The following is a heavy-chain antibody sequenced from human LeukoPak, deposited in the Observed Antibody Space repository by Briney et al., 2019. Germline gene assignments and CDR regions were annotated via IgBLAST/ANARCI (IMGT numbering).Heavy chain of an antibody. Sequence: GGSLRLSCAASGFTFSTFAMIWVRQPPGKGLEWVSSIFPSGGEIHYADSVRGRFTISRDNSKSTLSLQMNSLRADDTAIYYCAKDSGSRYYYDSSGPVDYWGQGTLVTVSS. J-gene: IGHJ4*02. CDR1: GFTFSTFA. CDR3: AKDSGSRYYYDSSGPVDY. CDR2: IFPSGGEI. D-gene: IGHD3-22*01. V-gene: IGHV3-23*01.